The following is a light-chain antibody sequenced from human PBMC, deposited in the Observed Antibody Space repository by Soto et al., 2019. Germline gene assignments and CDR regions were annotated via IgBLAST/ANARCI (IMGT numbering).Light chain of an antibody. CDR2: DAS. Sequence: DIQMTQSPSTLSASVGDRVTITCRASQRISRYLAWYQQKPGEAPKLLIYDASSLQSGVPSRFSGSGSGTEFTLTISSLQPDDFATYYCQQYNSYSLSITFGQGTRLEIK. J-gene: IGKJ5*01. V-gene: IGKV1-5*01. CDR1: QRISRY. CDR3: QQYNSYSLSIT.